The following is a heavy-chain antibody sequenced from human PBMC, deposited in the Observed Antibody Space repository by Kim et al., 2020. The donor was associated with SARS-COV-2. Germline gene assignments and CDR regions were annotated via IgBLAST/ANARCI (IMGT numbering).Heavy chain of an antibody. D-gene: IGHD3-22*01. J-gene: IGHJ4*02. V-gene: IGHV5-51*01. Sequence: SPSIQGQVTISADKAISTAYLQWSSLKASDTAMYYCASGIYYSSGYNFDYWGQGTLVTVSS. CDR3: ASGIYYSSGYNFDY.